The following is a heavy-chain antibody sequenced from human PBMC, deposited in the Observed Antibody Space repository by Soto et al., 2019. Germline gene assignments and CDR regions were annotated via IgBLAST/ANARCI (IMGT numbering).Heavy chain of an antibody. CDR2: INVYNGNT. CDR1: GYTFRNYG. Sequence: QVQLVQSGAEVKKPGASVKVSCKASGYTFRNYGISWVRQAPGQGLEWMGWINVYNGNTEYAQTVQGRLIMTTDTSTDAAYMELRGLRADDTAVYYCAGAMAGGYGHTTLDYWGQGTLVTASS. D-gene: IGHD5-18*01. CDR3: AGAMAGGYGHTTLDY. V-gene: IGHV1-18*01. J-gene: IGHJ4*02.